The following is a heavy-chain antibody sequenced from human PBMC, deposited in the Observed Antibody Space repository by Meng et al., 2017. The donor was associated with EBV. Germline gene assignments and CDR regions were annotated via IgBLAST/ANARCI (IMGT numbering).Heavy chain of an antibody. V-gene: IGHV2-5*02. CDR2: IYWDDDK. D-gene: IGHD1-26*01. CDR3: ARSRVGATEFDY. CDR1: GFSRSTSGVG. Sequence: QIPLQASGPSREKPTQTLTLTCTFSGFSRSTSGVGVGWIRQPPGKGLEWLALIYWDDDKRYSLALKSRLTITKVTSKNQVVLTMTNMDPVDTATYYCARSRVGATEFDYWGQGTLVTVSS. J-gene: IGHJ4*02.